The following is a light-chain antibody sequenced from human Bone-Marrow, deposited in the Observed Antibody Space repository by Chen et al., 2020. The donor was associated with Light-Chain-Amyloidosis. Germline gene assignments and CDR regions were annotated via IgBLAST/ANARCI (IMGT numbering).Light chain of an antibody. CDR3: RVWDSSRGRPM. V-gene: IGLV3-21*02. Sequence: SYVLTQPSSVSVAPGQTATIACGGNNIGSTSVHWYQQTPGQAPLLVVYDDSDRPSGIPERLAGPNGGNATTSPNSGVEAEDAAGYGWRVWDSSRGRPMFGGGPKLTVL. CDR1: NIGSTS. J-gene: IGLJ3*02. CDR2: DDS.